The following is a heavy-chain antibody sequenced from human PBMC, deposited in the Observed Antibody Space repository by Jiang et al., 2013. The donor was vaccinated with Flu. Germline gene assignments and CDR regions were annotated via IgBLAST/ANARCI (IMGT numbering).Heavy chain of an antibody. CDR1: GGSISSGGYY. Sequence: GPGLVKPSQTLSLTCTVSGGSISSGGYYWSWIRQHPGKGLEWIGYIYYSGSTYYNPSLKSRVTISVDTSKNQFSLKLSSVTAADTAVYYCARDLSHCSGGSCYSGVPDAFDIWGQGTMVTVSS. CDR3: ARDLSHCSGGSCYSGVPDAFDI. J-gene: IGHJ3*02. CDR2: IYYSGST. D-gene: IGHD2-15*01. V-gene: IGHV4-31*03.